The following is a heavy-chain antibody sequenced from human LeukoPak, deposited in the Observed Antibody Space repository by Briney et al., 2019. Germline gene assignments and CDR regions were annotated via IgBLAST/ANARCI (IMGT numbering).Heavy chain of an antibody. V-gene: IGHV4-39*01. D-gene: IGHD1-26*01. CDR2: IYYSGST. CDR1: GGSISSSSYY. J-gene: IGHJ4*02. Sequence: SETLSLTCTVSGGSISSSSYYWGWIRQPPGKGLEWIGSIYYSGSTYYNPSLKSRVTISVDTSKNQFSLKPSSVTAADTAVYYCARQLHRVYFYFDYWGQGTLVTVSS. CDR3: ARQLHRVYFYFDY.